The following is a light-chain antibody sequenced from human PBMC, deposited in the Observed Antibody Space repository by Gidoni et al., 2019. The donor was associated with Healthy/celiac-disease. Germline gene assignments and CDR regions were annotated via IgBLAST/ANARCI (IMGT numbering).Light chain of an antibody. J-gene: IGKJ4*01. CDR1: QSVLYSSNNKNY. CDR3: QQYYSTPHT. Sequence: DIVMTQSPDSLAVSMGERVTINYKPSQSVLYSSNNKNYLAWYQQKPGQPPKLLIYWASTRESGVPERFSGSGSGTDFTLTISSLQAEDVAVYYCQQYYSTPHTFGGGTKVEIK. CDR2: WAS. V-gene: IGKV4-1*01.